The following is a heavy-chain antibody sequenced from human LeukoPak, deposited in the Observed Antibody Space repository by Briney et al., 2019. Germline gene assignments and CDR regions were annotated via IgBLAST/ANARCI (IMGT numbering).Heavy chain of an antibody. Sequence: PSETLSLTCTVSGGSINSGSYYWSWIRQPAGKGLEWIGRIYTSGNTYYNPSLKSRVTISVDTSKNQLSLNLSSVTAADTAVYYCARELYCSGGSCSLGVFDIWGQGTMVTVSS. J-gene: IGHJ3*02. CDR2: IYTSGNT. CDR3: ARELYCSGGSCSLGVFDI. D-gene: IGHD2-15*01. V-gene: IGHV4-61*02. CDR1: GGSINSGSYY.